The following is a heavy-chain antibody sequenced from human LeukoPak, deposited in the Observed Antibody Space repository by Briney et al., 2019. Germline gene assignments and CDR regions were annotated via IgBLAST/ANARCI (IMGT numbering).Heavy chain of an antibody. CDR2: IIPIFGTA. D-gene: IGHD3-22*01. J-gene: IGHJ3*02. Sequence: ASVKVSCKASGGTFSSYAISWVRQAPGQGLEWMGRIIPIFGTANYAQKFQGRVTITTDESTSTAYMELSSLRSEDTAVYYCARGRTYYYDSSGYGAFGIWGQGTMVTVSS. CDR1: GGTFSSYA. CDR3: ARGRTYYYDSSGYGAFGI. V-gene: IGHV1-69*05.